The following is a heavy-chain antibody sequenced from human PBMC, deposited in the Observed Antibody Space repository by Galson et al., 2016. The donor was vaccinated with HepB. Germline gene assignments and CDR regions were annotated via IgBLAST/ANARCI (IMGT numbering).Heavy chain of an antibody. V-gene: IGHV4/OR15-8*01. CDR2: ISRPGRP. CDR1: GDSITGTNW. CDR3: VRILFGFKGMDV. J-gene: IGHJ6*02. D-gene: IGHD2/OR15-2a*01. Sequence: ETLSSTCTVSGDSITGTNWWGWVRQTPGKGLEFIGEISRPGRPNYSPSLESRVTMSVDMPKNQFSLEVASVTAADTAVYYCVRILFGFKGMDVWGQGTTVTVSS.